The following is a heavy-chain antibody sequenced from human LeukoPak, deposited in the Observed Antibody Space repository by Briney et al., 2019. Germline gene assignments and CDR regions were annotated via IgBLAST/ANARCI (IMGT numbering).Heavy chain of an antibody. CDR2: IYHSGST. D-gene: IGHD3-16*02. V-gene: IGHV4-38-2*02. Sequence: SETLSLTCTVSGYSISSGYYWGWIRQPPGKGLEWIGSIYHSGSTYYNSSLKSRVTISVDTSKNQFSLKLSSVTAADTAVYYCAREDDYVWGSYRYTAWGYWGQGTLVTVSS. J-gene: IGHJ4*02. CDR3: AREDDYVWGSYRYTAWGY. CDR1: GYSISSGYY.